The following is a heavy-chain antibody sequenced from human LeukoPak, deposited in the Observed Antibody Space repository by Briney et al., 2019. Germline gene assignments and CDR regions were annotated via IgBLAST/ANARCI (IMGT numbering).Heavy chain of an antibody. Sequence: PSETLSLTCTVSGGSFTTYYWSWVRQPPGKGLEWMGYIYYSGNTNYNPSLKSRVTISVDTSKRQFSLRLNSVTAADTAVYYCARLQYPFGGYVVFDYWGRGGLVTGSS. D-gene: IGHD5-12*01. CDR1: GGSFTTYY. CDR3: ARLQYPFGGYVVFDY. V-gene: IGHV4-59*08. CDR2: IYYSGNT. J-gene: IGHJ4*02.